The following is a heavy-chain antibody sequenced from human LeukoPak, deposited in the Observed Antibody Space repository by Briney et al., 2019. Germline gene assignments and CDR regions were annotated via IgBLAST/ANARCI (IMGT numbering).Heavy chain of an antibody. CDR1: GFTFRNYW. Sequence: PGGSLRLPCAASGFTFRNYWMHWVRQGPGGGLEWVSRLRTDGDKRSYAASVRDRFTISRDNAKNMLYLQMNSLRVEDTAVYYCVRDHYGTNSLDYWGQGTPVTVSS. CDR3: VRDHYGTNSLDY. D-gene: IGHD4/OR15-4a*01. CDR2: LRTDGDKR. V-gene: IGHV3-74*01. J-gene: IGHJ4*02.